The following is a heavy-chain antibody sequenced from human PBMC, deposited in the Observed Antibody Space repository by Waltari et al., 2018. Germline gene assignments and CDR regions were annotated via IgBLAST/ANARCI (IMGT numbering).Heavy chain of an antibody. CDR3: ARTREGVDYGSGSSPPIYNWFDP. Sequence: QVQLVQSAAAVKKPGASVKVSCQASAYTFTNSGISWARPAPGHGLEWMGWSSTYKGNTHYAQNRQVRYSITMDTSASTAYRELSSLRSEYTAVDYCARTREGVDYGSGSSPPIYNWFDPWGQGTLVTVSS. D-gene: IGHD3-10*01. CDR1: AYTFTNSG. J-gene: IGHJ5*02. CDR2: SSTYKGNT. V-gene: IGHV1-18*01.